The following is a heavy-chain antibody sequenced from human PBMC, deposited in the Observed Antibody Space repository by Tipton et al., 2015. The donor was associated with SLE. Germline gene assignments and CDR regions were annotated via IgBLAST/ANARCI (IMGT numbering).Heavy chain of an antibody. J-gene: IGHJ4*02. CDR2: IYTSGST. CDR1: GGSISSGSYY. D-gene: IGHD4-11*01. V-gene: IGHV4-61*02. Sequence: TLSLTCTVSGGSISSGSYYWSWIRQPAGKGLEWIGRIYTSGSTNYNPSLKSRVTISVDTSKNQFSLKLSSVTAADTAVYYCARVVGDYSNYGYFDYWGQGTLVTVSS. CDR3: ARVVGDYSNYGYFDY.